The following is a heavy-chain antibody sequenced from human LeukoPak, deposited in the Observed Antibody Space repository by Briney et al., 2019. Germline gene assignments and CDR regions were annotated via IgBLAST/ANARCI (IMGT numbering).Heavy chain of an antibody. CDR2: ISAGAENT. Sequence: GGSLRLSCAASGFTFTSYAMSWIRQAPGKGLEWVSAISAGAENTYYADSVKGRFTISRDNSKNTLYLQMNSLRAEDTAVYYCAKDGKGGTPSVVSYWGQGTLVTVSS. D-gene: IGHD1-1*01. V-gene: IGHV3-23*01. J-gene: IGHJ4*02. CDR1: GFTFTSYA. CDR3: AKDGKGGTPSVVSY.